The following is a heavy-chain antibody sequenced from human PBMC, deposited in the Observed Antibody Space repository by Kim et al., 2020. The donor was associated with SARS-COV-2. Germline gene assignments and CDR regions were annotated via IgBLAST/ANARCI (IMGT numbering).Heavy chain of an antibody. CDR1: GGSVSSGSYY. CDR2: IYYSGST. V-gene: IGHV4-61*01. Sequence: SETLSLTCTVSGGSVSSGSYYWSWIRQPPGKGLEWIGYIYYSGSTNYNPSLKSRVTISVDTSKNQFSLKLSSVTAADTAVYYCAREILKGDWYFVLWVRG. D-gene: IGHD3-16*01. CDR3: AREILKGDWYFVL. J-gene: IGHJ2*01.